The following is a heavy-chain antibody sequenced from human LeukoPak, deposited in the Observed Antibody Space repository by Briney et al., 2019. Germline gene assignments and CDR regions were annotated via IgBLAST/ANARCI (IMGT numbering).Heavy chain of an antibody. D-gene: IGHD6-13*01. CDR3: AKGSSSWAYYYYGMDV. CDR1: GFTFSSYA. CDR2: ISGSGGST. Sequence: PGGSLRLSCAASGFTFSSYAMSWVRQAPGKGLEWASAISGSGGSTYYADSVKGRFTISRDNSKNTLYLQMNSLRAEDTAVYYCAKGSSSWAYYYYGMDVWGQGTTATVSS. J-gene: IGHJ6*02. V-gene: IGHV3-23*01.